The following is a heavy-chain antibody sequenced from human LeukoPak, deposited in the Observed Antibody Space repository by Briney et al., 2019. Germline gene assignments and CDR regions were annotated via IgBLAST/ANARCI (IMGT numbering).Heavy chain of an antibody. CDR3: ARDAPLAYCGGDCYSSQY. Sequence: SETLSLTCTVSGGSISSGNYYWSWIRQPAGKGLEWIGRIYISGSTNYNPSLESRVTISVDTSKNQFSLKLNSVTAADTAVYYCARDAPLAYCGGDCYSSQYWGQGTLVTVSS. J-gene: IGHJ4*02. V-gene: IGHV4-61*02. D-gene: IGHD2-21*01. CDR1: GGSISSGNYY. CDR2: IYISGST.